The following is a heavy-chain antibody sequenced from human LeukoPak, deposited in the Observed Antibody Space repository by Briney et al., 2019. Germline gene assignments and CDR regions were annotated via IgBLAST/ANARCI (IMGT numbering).Heavy chain of an antibody. CDR1: GFTFSTYS. D-gene: IGHD6-19*01. CDR2: INSDGSIT. J-gene: IGHJ4*02. Sequence: GGSLRLSCAASGFTFSTYSMHWVRQTPGKGLVWVSRINSDGSITNYADSVEGRFTISRDNVNNTLYLQMNSLRAEDTAVYYCARPGGSGWYSWGQGTLVTVSS. CDR3: ARPGGSGWYS. V-gene: IGHV3-74*01.